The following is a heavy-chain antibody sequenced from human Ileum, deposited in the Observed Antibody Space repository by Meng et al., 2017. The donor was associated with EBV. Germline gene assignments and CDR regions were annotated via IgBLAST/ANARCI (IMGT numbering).Heavy chain of an antibody. J-gene: IGHJ4*02. CDR1: GGSITSSNW. V-gene: IGHV4-4*02. D-gene: IGHD3-10*01. CDR2: IFHTEST. Sequence: VPLQVPGPGLVAHSRTLSLTCAVSGGSITSSNWWTWVRQPPGKGLEWLGEIFHTESTNYNPSLQRLITMSIDEFKNQFSLKLYFVTAADTAVYYCASRPPYNQGVSLEYWGQGTLVTVSS. CDR3: ASRPPYNQGVSLEY.